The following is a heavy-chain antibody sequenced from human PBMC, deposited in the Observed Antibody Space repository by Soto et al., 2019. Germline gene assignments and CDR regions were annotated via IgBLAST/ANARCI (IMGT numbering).Heavy chain of an antibody. D-gene: IGHD2-2*01. Sequence: SETLSLTCTVSGGSIGRNFWSWIRQPPGKGLEWLGYVYYSGSTNYNPSLKGRVTISVDTSKNQVSLILTSVTAADTAVYYCARDGEIYCSSSSCPIDSWGQGTLVTVSS. J-gene: IGHJ4*02. CDR3: ARDGEIYCSSSSCPIDS. CDR1: GGSIGRNF. V-gene: IGHV4-59*01. CDR2: VYYSGST.